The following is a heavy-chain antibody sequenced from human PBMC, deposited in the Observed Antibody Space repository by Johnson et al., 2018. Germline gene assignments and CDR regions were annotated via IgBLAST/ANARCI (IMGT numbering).Heavy chain of an antibody. D-gene: IGHD6-19*01. CDR3: AKDMAVAGTGVFDI. CDR2: ISWNSGSI. CDR1: GFSFDDYA. V-gene: IGHV3-9*01. J-gene: IGHJ3*02. Sequence: VQLVETGGGLVQPGRSLRLSCAASGFSFDDYAMHWVRQAPGKGLEWVSGISWNSGSIGYADSVKGRFTLSRDNAKNSLYLQMNSLRAEDTALYYCAKDMAVAGTGVFDIWGQGTMVTVSS.